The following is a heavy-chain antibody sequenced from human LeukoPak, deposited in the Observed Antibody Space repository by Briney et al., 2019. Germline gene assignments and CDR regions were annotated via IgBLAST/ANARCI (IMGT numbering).Heavy chain of an antibody. D-gene: IGHD4-11*01. J-gene: IGHJ4*02. CDR2: ISSSSSST. V-gene: IGHV3-21*01. CDR3: ARDLHDYSNYGAIDY. Sequence: GGSLRLSCAASGFTFSSYSMNWVRQAPGKGLEWVSSISSSSSSTYYADSVKGRFTISRDNAKNSLYLQMNSLRAEDTAVYYCARDLHDYSNYGAIDYWGQGTLVTVSS. CDR1: GFTFSSYS.